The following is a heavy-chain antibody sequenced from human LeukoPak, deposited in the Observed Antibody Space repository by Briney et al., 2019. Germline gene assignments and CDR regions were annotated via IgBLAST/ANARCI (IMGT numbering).Heavy chain of an antibody. D-gene: IGHD5-18*01. CDR3: VRGGQGDGHSADEGFDI. CDR1: GDSVLSNSS. V-gene: IGHV6-1*01. Sequence: SQTHSLTCAVSGDSVLSNSSWNWIRQSPSRGLEWLGRTYYRSNWYNDYGVSVKSRININPDTSKNLFSLQLSSVTPEDTAVYYCVRGGQGDGHSADEGFDIWGQGTMVTVS. CDR2: TYYRSNWYN. J-gene: IGHJ3*02.